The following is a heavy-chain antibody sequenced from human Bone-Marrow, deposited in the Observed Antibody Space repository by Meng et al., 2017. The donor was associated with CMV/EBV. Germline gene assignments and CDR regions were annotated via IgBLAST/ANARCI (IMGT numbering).Heavy chain of an antibody. J-gene: IGHJ6*02. D-gene: IGHD6-13*01. V-gene: IGHV4-39*01. CDR3: ARHSGYSSSLYEWVYYYGMDV. CDR2: IYYSGST. Sequence: SEILSLTCTVSGGSISSSSYYWGWIRQPPGKGLEWIGSIYYSGSTYYNPSLKSRVTISVDTSKNQFSLKLSSVTAADTAVYYCARHSGYSSSLYEWVYYYGMDVWGQGTTVTVSS. CDR1: GGSISSSSYY.